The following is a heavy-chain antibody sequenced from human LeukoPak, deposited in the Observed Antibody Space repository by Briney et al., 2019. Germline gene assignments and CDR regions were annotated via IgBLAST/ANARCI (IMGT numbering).Heavy chain of an antibody. V-gene: IGHV3-7*01. CDR1: GFTFSSYW. CDR2: IKQDGSEK. J-gene: IGHJ6*04. Sequence: PGGSLRLSCAASGFTFSSYWMSWVRQAPGKGLEWVANIKQDGSEKYYVDSVKGRFTISRDNAKNSLYLQMNSLRAEDTAVYYCANLGRGTTYYYYGMDVWGKGTTVTVSS. CDR3: ANLGRGTTYYYYGMDV. D-gene: IGHD1/OR15-1a*01.